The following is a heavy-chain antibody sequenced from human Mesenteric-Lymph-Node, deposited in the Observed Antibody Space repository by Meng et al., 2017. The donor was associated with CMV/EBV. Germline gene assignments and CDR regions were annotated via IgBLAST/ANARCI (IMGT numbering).Heavy chain of an antibody. CDR2: IYPGDSDT. V-gene: IGHV5-51*01. Sequence: GESLKISCKGSGYSFTSYWIGWVRQMPGKGLEWMGIIYPGDSDTRYSPSFQGQVTISADKSISTAYLQWSSLKASDTAMYYCARKGSPGYCTNGVCYWGGWFDPWGQGTLVTVSS. D-gene: IGHD2-8*01. J-gene: IGHJ5*02. CDR1: GYSFTSYW. CDR3: ARKGSPGYCTNGVCYWGGWFDP.